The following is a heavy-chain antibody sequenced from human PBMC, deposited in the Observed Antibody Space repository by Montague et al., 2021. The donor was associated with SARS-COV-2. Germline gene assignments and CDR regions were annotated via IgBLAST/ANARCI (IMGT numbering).Heavy chain of an antibody. D-gene: IGHD3-22*01. CDR1: GFSLSTTGVG. CDR3: AHRIARHYDTSAYLWCPFDF. CDR2: IYWXXXN. J-gene: IGHJ4*02. V-gene: IGHV2-5*02. Sequence: PALVKPTQTLTLTCTFSGFSLSTTGVGVGWIRQPPGKALEWLALIYWXXXNRYSPSLKSRLTITKDTSKNQVVLTMTNMDPVDTATYYCAHRIARHYDTSAYLWCPFDFWGQGTLVTVSS.